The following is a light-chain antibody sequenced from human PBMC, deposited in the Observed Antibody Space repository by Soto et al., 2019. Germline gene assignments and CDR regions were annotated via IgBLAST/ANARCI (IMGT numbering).Light chain of an antibody. V-gene: IGKV3-20*01. CDR3: QQYGSSQS. Sequence: EIVLTQSPGTLSLSPGERATLSCRASQSVSYSYLAWYQQKPGQAPRLLIYGASSRATRIPDRFSGGGSGTDFTLTISRLEPEDFAVYYCQQYGSSQSFGQGTKVEIK. J-gene: IGKJ1*01. CDR1: QSVSYSY. CDR2: GAS.